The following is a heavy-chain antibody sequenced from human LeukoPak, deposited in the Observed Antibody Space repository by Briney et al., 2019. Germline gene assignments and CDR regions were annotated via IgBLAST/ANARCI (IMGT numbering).Heavy chain of an antibody. D-gene: IGHD6-19*01. CDR1: GFTFSDYY. CDR2: ISSSDTYT. J-gene: IGHJ4*02. CDR3: ARGSYSSGSSADY. V-gene: IGHV3-11*06. Sequence: GGSLRLSCAASGFTFSDYYMSWIRQAPGKGLEWVSYISSSDTYTNYADSVKGRFTISRDNAKNSPYLQMNSLRAEDTAVYYCARGSYSSGSSADYWGQGTLVTVSS.